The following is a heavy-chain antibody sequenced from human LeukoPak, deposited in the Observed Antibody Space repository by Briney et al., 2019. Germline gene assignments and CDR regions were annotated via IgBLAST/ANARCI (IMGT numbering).Heavy chain of an antibody. V-gene: IGHV3-15*01. CDR2: IKSKTDGAAT. J-gene: IGHJ4*02. CDR1: GFTFSDAW. CDR3: TTATMIRGVSDY. Sequence: GGSLRLSCADSGFTFSDAWMSWVRQAPGRGLEWVGSIKSKTDGAATDYAAPVKGRFTISRDDSKNTLFLQMNSLRTEDTAVYYCTTATMIRGVSDYWGQGTLVTVSS. D-gene: IGHD3-10*01.